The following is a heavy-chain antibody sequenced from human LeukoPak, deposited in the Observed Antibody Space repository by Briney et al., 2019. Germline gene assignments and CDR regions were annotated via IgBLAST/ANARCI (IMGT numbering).Heavy chain of an antibody. D-gene: IGHD2-2*02. CDR2: IYYSGST. CDR3: ARGGDIVVVPAAIFYYYYYMDV. V-gene: IGHV4-61*05. Sequence: SETLSLTCTVSGDSISSSNSYWGWIRQPPGKGLEWIGYIYYSGSTNYNPSLKSRVTISVDTSKNQFSLKLSSVTAADTAVYYCARGGDIVVVPAAIFYYYYYMDVWGKGTTVTVSS. J-gene: IGHJ6*03. CDR1: GDSISSSNSY.